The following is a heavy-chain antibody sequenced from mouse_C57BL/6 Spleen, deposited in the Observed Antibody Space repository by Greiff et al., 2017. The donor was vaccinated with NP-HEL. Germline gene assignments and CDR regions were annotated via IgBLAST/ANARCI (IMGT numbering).Heavy chain of an antibody. J-gene: IGHJ1*03. V-gene: IGHV1-80*01. D-gene: IGHD3-1*01. CDR3: ARSGFHWYFEV. CDR1: GYAFSSYW. CDR2: IYPGDGDT. Sequence: QVQLQQSGAELVKPGASVKISCKASGYAFSSYWMNWVKQRPGKGLEWIGQIYPGDGDTNYNGQFKGKATLTADQSSSTAYMQLSSLTSEDSAVCVGARSGFHWYFEVWGTGTTVTVSS.